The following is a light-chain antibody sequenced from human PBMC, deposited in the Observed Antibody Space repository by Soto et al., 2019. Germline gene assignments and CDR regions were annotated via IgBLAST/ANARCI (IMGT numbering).Light chain of an antibody. J-gene: IGKJ4*01. CDR1: RDIRNY. CDR3: QQYHSLPLT. CDR2: DAS. Sequence: DIQMTQSPSSLSASVGDRVTIACQASRDIRNYLNWYQQKPGKAPKLLIYDASYLEAGVPSRFSGTGSGTDYTFTISSLQPEDVATYYCQQYHSLPLTFGGGTKVEIK. V-gene: IGKV1-33*01.